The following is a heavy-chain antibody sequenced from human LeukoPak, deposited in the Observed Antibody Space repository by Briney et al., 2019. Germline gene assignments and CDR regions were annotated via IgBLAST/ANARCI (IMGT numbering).Heavy chain of an antibody. D-gene: IGHD3-3*01. CDR3: ARDPVKGITIFGVVMPFDY. CDR2: INPNSGGT. J-gene: IGHJ4*02. CDR1: GYTFTGYY. V-gene: IGHV1-2*02. Sequence: ASVKVSCKASGYTFTGYYMHWVRQAPGQGLEWMGWINPNSGGTNYAQKFQGRVTMTRDTSISTAYMELSRLRSDDTAVYYCARDPVKGITIFGVVMPFDYWGQGTLVTVSS.